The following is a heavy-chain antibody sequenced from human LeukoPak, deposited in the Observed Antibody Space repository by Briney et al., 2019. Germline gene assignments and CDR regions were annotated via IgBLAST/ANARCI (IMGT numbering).Heavy chain of an antibody. Sequence: GASVKVSCKASGGTFTSYAISWVRQAPGQGLEWMGGITPIFGTANYAQKFQGRVTITADESTSTAYMELSSLRSEDTAVYYCARGGIVQLETEYYFDYWGQGTLVTVSS. CDR1: GGTFTSYA. CDR2: ITPIFGTA. V-gene: IGHV1-69*13. D-gene: IGHD1-1*01. J-gene: IGHJ4*02. CDR3: ARGGIVQLETEYYFDY.